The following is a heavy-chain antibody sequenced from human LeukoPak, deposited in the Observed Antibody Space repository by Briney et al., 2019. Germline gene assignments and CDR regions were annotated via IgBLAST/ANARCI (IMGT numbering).Heavy chain of an antibody. Sequence: ASVKVSCKASGYTFTGYYMHWVRQAPGQGLEWMGWINPNSGGTNYAQKFQGRVTMTRDTSISTAYMELSRLRSDDTAVYYCAREGGGRTMIVLNWFDPWGQGTLVTVSS. CDR1: GYTFTGYY. D-gene: IGHD3-22*01. CDR2: INPNSGGT. J-gene: IGHJ5*02. V-gene: IGHV1-2*02. CDR3: AREGGGRTMIVLNWFDP.